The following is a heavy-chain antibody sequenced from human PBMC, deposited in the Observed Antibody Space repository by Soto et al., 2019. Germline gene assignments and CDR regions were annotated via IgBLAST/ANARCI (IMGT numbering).Heavy chain of an antibody. J-gene: IGHJ4*02. CDR2: ISGSGGST. V-gene: IGHV3-23*01. Sequence: QPWGSLRLSCAASGFTFSSYARSWVRQAPGKGLEWVSAISGSGGSTYYADSVKGRFTISRDNSKNTLYLQMNSLRAEDTAVYYCAKDWGIAAAGPFDYWGQGTLVTVSS. CDR1: GFTFSSYA. CDR3: AKDWGIAAAGPFDY. D-gene: IGHD6-13*01.